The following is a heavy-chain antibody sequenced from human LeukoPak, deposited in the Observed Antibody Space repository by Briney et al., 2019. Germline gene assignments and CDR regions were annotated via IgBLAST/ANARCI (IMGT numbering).Heavy chain of an antibody. CDR3: VREEEGGTFDY. J-gene: IGHJ4*02. V-gene: IGHV1-46*01. Sequence: ASVKVSCKASGYIFTSYYIHWVRQAPGQGLEWMGIIHPSAGYANYAQTFQGRVTMAMDTSMSTVDMELSSLRSEDTAVYYCVREEEGGTFDYWGQGTLVTVSS. D-gene: IGHD3-16*01. CDR2: IHPSAGYA. CDR1: GYIFTSYY.